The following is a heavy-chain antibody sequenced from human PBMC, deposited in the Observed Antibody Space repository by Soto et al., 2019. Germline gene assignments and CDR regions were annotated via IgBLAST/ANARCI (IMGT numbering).Heavy chain of an antibody. CDR2: IDHSGGT. Sequence: QVQLRESGPRLVKPSGTLSLSCAVSGGSINSGNWWTWVRRPQGKSREWIGGIDHSGGTKSYPSLNSRVTISIASSRSQFTLNLTSVTAADAAVYCCARDGPTGSESYCNYFDLWGQAALGTVSS. J-gene: IGHJ4*02. V-gene: IGHV4-4*01. CDR1: GGSINSGNW. CDR3: ARDGPTGSESYCNYFDL. D-gene: IGHD3-10*01.